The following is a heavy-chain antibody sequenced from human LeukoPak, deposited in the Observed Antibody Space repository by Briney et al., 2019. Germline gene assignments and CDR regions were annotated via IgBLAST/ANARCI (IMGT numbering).Heavy chain of an antibody. V-gene: IGHV1-2*02. J-gene: IGHJ3*02. CDR3: ARWPVTGDDAFDI. Sequence: ASVKVSCKASAYTFTGYYIHWVRQAPGQGLEWMGWINPNSGSTKYAQRFQGRVTMTRDTSISTAYRWLSRLTSDDTAVYYCARWPVTGDDAFDIWGQGTMVTVSS. D-gene: IGHD7-27*01. CDR1: AYTFTGYY. CDR2: INPNSGST.